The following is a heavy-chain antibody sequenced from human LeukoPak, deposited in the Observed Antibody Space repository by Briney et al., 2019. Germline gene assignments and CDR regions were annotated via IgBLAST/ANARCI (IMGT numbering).Heavy chain of an antibody. D-gene: IGHD3-22*01. V-gene: IGHV1-2*06. CDR2: INPNGGGT. J-gene: IGHJ4*02. CDR1: GYTFTGYY. Sequence: ASVKVSCKASGYTFTGYYMHWVRQAPGQGLEWMGRINPNGGGTNYAQKFQGRVTMTRDTSISTAYMELSRLRSDDTAVYYCARDLYYYDSSGYSHFDYWGQGTLVTVSS. CDR3: ARDLYYYDSSGYSHFDY.